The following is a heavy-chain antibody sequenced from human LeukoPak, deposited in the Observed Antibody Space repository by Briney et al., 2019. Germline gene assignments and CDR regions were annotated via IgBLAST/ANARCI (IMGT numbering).Heavy chain of an antibody. Sequence: SETLSLTCTVSGGSISSSSYYWGWIRQPPGKGLEWIGSIYYSGSTYYNPSLKSRVTISVDTSKNQFSLKLSSVTAADTAVYYCARHRSIAARRGAFDIWGQGTMVTVSS. CDR3: ARHRSIAARRGAFDI. D-gene: IGHD6-6*01. CDR1: GGSISSSSYY. V-gene: IGHV4-39*01. CDR2: IYYSGST. J-gene: IGHJ3*02.